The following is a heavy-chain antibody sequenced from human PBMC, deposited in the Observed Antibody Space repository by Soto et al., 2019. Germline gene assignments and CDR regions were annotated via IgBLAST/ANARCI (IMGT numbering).Heavy chain of an antibody. CDR3: ARVRTIFGVVKNNYYYYYMDV. CDR1: GGSFGGYY. J-gene: IGHJ6*03. D-gene: IGHD3-3*01. V-gene: IGHV4-34*01. CDR2: INHSGST. Sequence: SETLSLTCAVYGGSFGGYYWSWIRQPPGKGLEWIGEINHSGSTNYNPSLKSRVTISVDTSKNQYSLKLSSVTAADTAVYYCARVRTIFGVVKNNYYYYYMDVWGKGTTVTVSS.